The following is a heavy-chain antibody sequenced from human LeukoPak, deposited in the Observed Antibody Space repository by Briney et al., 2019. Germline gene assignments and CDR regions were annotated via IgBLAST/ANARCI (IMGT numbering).Heavy chain of an antibody. CDR1: GGSISSGDYY. V-gene: IGHV4-30-4*08. Sequence: SETLSLTCTVSGGSISSGDYYWSWIRQPPGKGLEWIGYIYYSGSTYYNPSLKSRVTISVDTSQNQFSLKLSSVTAADTAVYYCARVRLLWFGEPGTVDYWGQGTLVTVSS. J-gene: IGHJ4*02. CDR2: IYYSGST. D-gene: IGHD3-10*01. CDR3: ARVRLLWFGEPGTVDY.